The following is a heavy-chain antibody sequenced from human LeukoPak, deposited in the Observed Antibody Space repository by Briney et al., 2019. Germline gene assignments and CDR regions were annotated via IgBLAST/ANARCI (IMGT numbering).Heavy chain of an antibody. D-gene: IGHD6-13*01. CDR3: ARDHYSRNDY. CDR2: ISGSSSTI. CDR1: GFSFSTYS. J-gene: IGHJ4*02. Sequence: GGSLRLSCTASGFSFSTYSMSWVRQAPGEGLEWLSYISGSSSTIYYADSVKGRSTISRDNAKNSLYLQMNSLRDEDTALYYCARDHYSRNDYWGQGTPVTVSS. V-gene: IGHV3-48*02.